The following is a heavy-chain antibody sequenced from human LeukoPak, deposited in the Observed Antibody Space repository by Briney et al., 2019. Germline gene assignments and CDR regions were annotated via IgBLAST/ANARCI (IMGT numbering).Heavy chain of an antibody. D-gene: IGHD5-12*01. CDR3: ARLSGYDWEGSYDY. Sequence: SETLSLTCTVSGGSISSYYWSWIRQPPGKGLEWIGYIYYSGSTNYNPSLKSRVTISVDTSKKQFSLKLSSVTAADAAVYYCARLSGYDWEGSYDYWGQGTLVTVSS. CDR2: IYYSGST. CDR1: GGSISSYY. V-gene: IGHV4-59*01. J-gene: IGHJ4*02.